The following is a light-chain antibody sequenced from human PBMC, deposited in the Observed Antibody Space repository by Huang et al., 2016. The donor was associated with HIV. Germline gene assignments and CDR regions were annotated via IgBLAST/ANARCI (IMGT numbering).Light chain of an antibody. J-gene: IGKJ1*01. V-gene: IGKV1-39*01. Sequence: DIQMTQSPSSLSASVGDRVTITCRASQSISNFLNWYQQMPGKAPKLLIYGASSLQSGVPSRFSGSGSGTDFTLTISSLQPEDFAIYYCQRRNSRRPWTFGQGTK. CDR2: GAS. CDR1: QSISNF. CDR3: QRRNSRRPWT.